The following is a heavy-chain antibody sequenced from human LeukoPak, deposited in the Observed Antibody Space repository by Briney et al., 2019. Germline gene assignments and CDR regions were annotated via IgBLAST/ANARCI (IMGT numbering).Heavy chain of an antibody. J-gene: IGHJ4*02. CDR1: GGSISSYY. CDR2: ISDTGSI. V-gene: IGHV4-59*08. CDR3: ARHGSGSYLPF. Sequence: PSETLSLTCTVSGGSISSYYWSWIRQPPGKGLEWIAYISDTGSINYDPSLKSRVTISVDTSKNQFSLKLSSVTAADTAVYYCARHGSGSYLPFWGQGTLVTVSS. D-gene: IGHD3-10*01.